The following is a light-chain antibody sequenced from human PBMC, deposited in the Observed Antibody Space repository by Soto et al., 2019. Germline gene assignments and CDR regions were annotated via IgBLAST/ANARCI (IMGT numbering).Light chain of an antibody. Sequence: QSVLTQPPSVSGAPGQRVTISCTGSSSNIGAHYDVHWYQQLPGTAPKLLIYGNTNRPSGVPDRFSGSKSGTSASLAITGLQAEDEADYYCQSYDSSLSGPVFGGGTKVTVL. J-gene: IGLJ2*01. CDR3: QSYDSSLSGPV. CDR2: GNT. CDR1: SSNIGAHYD. V-gene: IGLV1-40*01.